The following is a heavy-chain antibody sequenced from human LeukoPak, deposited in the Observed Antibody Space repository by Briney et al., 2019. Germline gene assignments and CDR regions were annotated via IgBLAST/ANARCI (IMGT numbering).Heavy chain of an antibody. CDR2: IYSGGST. V-gene: IGHV3-53*01. J-gene: IGHJ4*02. CDR3: ASGGNYYGGFDY. D-gene: IGHD3-10*01. CDR1: GFTFSDYY. Sequence: GGSLRLSCAASGFTFSDYYMTWVRQAPGKGLEWVSVIYSGGSTYYADSVKGRFTISRDKSKNTLYLQMNSLRAEDTAVYYCASGGNYYGGFDYWGQGTLVTVSS.